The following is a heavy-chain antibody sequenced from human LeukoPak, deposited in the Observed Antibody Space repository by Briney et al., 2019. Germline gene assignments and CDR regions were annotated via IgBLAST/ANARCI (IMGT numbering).Heavy chain of an antibody. CDR1: GGSISSYY. Sequence: SETLSLTCTVSGGSISSYYWSWIRQPPGKGLEWIGYIYYRGNTNYNPSLKSRVTISVDTSKNQFSLKLSSVTPADTAVYFCARVTPRSTFYLDSWGQGTLVTVSS. CDR2: IYYRGNT. J-gene: IGHJ4*02. D-gene: IGHD2-2*01. CDR3: ARVTPRSTFYLDS. V-gene: IGHV4-59*01.